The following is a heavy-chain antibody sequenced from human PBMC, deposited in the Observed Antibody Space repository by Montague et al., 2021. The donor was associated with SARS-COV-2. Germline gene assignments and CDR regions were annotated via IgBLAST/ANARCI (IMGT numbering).Heavy chain of an antibody. Sequence: SRSLSLSASGFPFSRYSMNWVRQAPGKGLEWVSSISSSSSYIYYADSVKGRFTISRDNAKNSLYLQMNSLRAEDMAVYYCANLYSYGSWGQGTLVTVSS. D-gene: IGHD5-18*01. V-gene: IGHV3-21*01. CDR3: ANLYSYGS. J-gene: IGHJ4*02. CDR2: ISSSSSYI. CDR1: GFPFSRYS.